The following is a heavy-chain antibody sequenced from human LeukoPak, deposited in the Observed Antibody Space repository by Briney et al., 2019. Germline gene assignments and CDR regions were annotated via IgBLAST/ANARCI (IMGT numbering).Heavy chain of an antibody. V-gene: IGHV1-18*01. D-gene: IGHD3-22*01. CDR1: GYTFTSYG. CDR3: ARESYYYDSSGSYGMDV. Sequence: GASVKVSCKASGYTFTSYGIGWVRQAPGQGLEWMGWISAYNGNTNYAQKLQGRVTMTTDTSTSTAYMELRSLRSDDTAVYYCARESYYYDSSGSYGMDVWGQGTTVTVSS. J-gene: IGHJ6*02. CDR2: ISAYNGNT.